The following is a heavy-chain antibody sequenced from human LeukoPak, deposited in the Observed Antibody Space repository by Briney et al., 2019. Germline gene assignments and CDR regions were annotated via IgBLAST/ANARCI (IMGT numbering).Heavy chain of an antibody. J-gene: IGHJ5*02. CDR1: GYTFTGYF. D-gene: IGHD2-8*01. Sequence: ASVKVSCKASGYTFTGYFMHWVRQAPGQGLEWMGWINPDSGGTNYAQKFQGRVTMTGDTSISTAYMDLSSLRSDDTAVYYCARCTTFHSWFDPWGQGTLVTVSS. CDR2: INPDSGGT. V-gene: IGHV1-2*02. CDR3: ARCTTFHSWFDP.